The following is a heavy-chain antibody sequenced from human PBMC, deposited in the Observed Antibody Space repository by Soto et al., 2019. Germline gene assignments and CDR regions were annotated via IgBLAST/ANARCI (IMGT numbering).Heavy chain of an antibody. J-gene: IGHJ6*02. CDR2: INHSEGT. CDR1: GGSCSGYS. V-gene: IGHV4-34*01. CDR3: DRVPGP. Sequence: SETLSLTCAVYGGSCSGYSWSWIRQPPGKGLEWIGYINHSEGTNYNPSLKSRVTISVDRSKNQFSLKLSSVTAADTAVYYCDRVPGPWGQGTTVTV.